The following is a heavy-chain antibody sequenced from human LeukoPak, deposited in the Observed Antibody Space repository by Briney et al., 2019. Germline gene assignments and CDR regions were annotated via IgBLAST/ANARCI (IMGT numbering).Heavy chain of an antibody. J-gene: IGHJ4*02. Sequence: SVRGRFAISRDNAKNTLFLQMNSLRAEDTALYYCVRQRATTGDYWGQGTLVTVSS. CDR3: VRQRATTGDY. D-gene: IGHD1-1*01. V-gene: IGHV3-74*01.